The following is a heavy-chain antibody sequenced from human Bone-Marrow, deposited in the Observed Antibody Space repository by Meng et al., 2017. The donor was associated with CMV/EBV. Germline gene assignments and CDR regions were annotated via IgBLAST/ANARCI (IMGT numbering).Heavy chain of an antibody. CDR3: ARSPSGYSSGQEEN. J-gene: IGHJ4*02. CDR1: GGSFSGYY. D-gene: IGHD6-19*01. CDR2: IYPGDSDT. Sequence: GESLKISCAVYGGSFSGYYWSWIRQPPGKGLEWMGIIYPGDSDTRYSPSFQGQVTISADKSISTAYLQWSSLKASDTAMYYCARSPSGYSSGQEENWGQGTLVTVS. V-gene: IGHV5-51*01.